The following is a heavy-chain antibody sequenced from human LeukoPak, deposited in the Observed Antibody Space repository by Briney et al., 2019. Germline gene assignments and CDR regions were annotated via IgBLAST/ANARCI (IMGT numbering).Heavy chain of an antibody. Sequence: SETLSLTCTVTGGSISSHYWSWIRQPPGKGLEWIGYIHYGGNPTYNPSLKSRVTISLDTSKDQFSLRVNPVTAADTAVYYCAREVAATGYLPFDYWGQGTLVTVSS. CDR2: IHYGGNP. J-gene: IGHJ4*02. CDR3: AREVAATGYLPFDY. D-gene: IGHD3-9*01. V-gene: IGHV4-59*11. CDR1: GGSISSHY.